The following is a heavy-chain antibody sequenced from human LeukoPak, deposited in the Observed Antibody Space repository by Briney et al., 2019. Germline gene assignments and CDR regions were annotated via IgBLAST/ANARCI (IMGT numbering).Heavy chain of an antibody. Sequence: ASVKVSCKASGYTFTGYYMHWVRQAPGQGLEWMGWINPNSGGTNYAQKFQGRVTMTRDTSISTAYMELSRLRSDDTAVYYCARGPNLGPARYGCDYRGQGTLVTVSS. CDR2: INPNSGGT. CDR3: ARGPNLGPARYGCDY. J-gene: IGHJ4*02. CDR1: GYTFTGYY. V-gene: IGHV1-2*02. D-gene: IGHD5-18*01.